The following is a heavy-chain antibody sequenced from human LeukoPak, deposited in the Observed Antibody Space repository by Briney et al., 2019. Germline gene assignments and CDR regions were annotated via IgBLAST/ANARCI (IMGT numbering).Heavy chain of an antibody. Sequence: GGSLRLSCAASGFTFSSYAMSWVRQAPGKGLEWVSAISGSGGSTYYADSVKGRFTISRDNSKNTLYLQMNSLRAEDTAVYYCAKDERGLIAAASFDYWGRGTLVTVSS. CDR1: GFTFSSYA. V-gene: IGHV3-23*01. CDR2: ISGSGGST. CDR3: AKDERGLIAAASFDY. D-gene: IGHD6-13*01. J-gene: IGHJ4*02.